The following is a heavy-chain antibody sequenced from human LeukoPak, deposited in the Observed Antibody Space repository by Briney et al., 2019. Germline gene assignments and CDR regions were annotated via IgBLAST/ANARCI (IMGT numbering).Heavy chain of an antibody. V-gene: IGHV4-59*01. Sequence: SETLSLTCTVSGGSISSYYWSWIRQPPGKGLEWIGYIYYSGSTHYNPSLKSRVTISVDTSKNQFSLKLRSVTAADTAVYYCARGGDRSFDYWGQGTLVTVSS. CDR1: GGSISSYY. CDR2: IYYSGST. D-gene: IGHD3-10*01. CDR3: ARGGDRSFDY. J-gene: IGHJ4*02.